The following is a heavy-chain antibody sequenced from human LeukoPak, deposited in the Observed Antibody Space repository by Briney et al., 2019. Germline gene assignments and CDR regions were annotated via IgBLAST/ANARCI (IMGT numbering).Heavy chain of an antibody. J-gene: IGHJ3*02. V-gene: IGHV4-34*01. CDR3: ARGPMYYYGSGSYSAAFDI. D-gene: IGHD3-10*01. CDR2: INRSGGT. CDR1: GGSLSGYY. Sequence: SETLSLTCAVYGGSLSGYYWSWIRLSPGKGLEWIGEINRSGGTDYNPSLKSRVTISRDTSMNQFSLRLSSVTAADTAVYYCARGPMYYYGSGSYSAAFDIWGQGTMVTVSS.